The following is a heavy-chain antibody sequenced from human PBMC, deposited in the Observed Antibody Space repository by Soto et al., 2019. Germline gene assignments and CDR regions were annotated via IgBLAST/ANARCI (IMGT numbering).Heavy chain of an antibody. CDR3: ARAMDSDFVLHD. J-gene: IGHJ4*02. CDR2: LDGDGSTR. CDR1: GFTFSSYW. V-gene: IGHV3-74*01. D-gene: IGHD4-4*01. Sequence: EVQLVESGGGLVQPGGSLRLSCAASGFTFSSYWMHWVRQAPGKGLVWVSRLDGDGSTRGYADSVRGRFIISRDNAKNTLFLQMNSLRAEDTAVYYCARAMDSDFVLHDWGQGTLVTVSS.